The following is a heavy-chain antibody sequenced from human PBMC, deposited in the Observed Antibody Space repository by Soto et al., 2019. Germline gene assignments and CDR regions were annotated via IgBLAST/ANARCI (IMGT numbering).Heavy chain of an antibody. CDR2: TYYRSKWYN. CDR1: GDSVSSNSAA. J-gene: IGHJ6*03. D-gene: IGHD1-26*01. CDR3: ARDGEPPSLGDHLPYYYYMDV. Sequence: QSQTLSLTCAISGDSVSSNSAAWNWIRQSPSRGLEWLGRTYYRSKWYNDYAVSVKSRITINTDTSKNQFSLQLNSVTPEDKAVYFCARDGEPPSLGDHLPYYYYMDVWGKGTPVTVSS. V-gene: IGHV6-1*01.